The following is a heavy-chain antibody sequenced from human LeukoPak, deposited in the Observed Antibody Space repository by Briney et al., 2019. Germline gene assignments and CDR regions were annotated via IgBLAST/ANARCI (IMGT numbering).Heavy chain of an antibody. D-gene: IGHD4-17*01. CDR1: GASFSGYY. V-gene: IGHV4-34*01. Sequence: SETLSLTCGVYGASFSGYYWSWIRQPPGKGLEWIGEISHSGSTNYNPSLKSRVTISIDTSKNQFSLKLSSVTAADTAVYYCARGRGDYRYYYYYYMDVWGKGTTVTVSS. J-gene: IGHJ6*03. CDR2: ISHSGST. CDR3: ARGRGDYRYYYYYYMDV.